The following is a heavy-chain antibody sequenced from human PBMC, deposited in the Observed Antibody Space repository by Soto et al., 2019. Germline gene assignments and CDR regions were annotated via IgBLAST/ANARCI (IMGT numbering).Heavy chain of an antibody. J-gene: IGHJ4*02. Sequence: EVQLVQSGAEVKKPGESLRISCKGSGYTFSSYWIAWVRQMPGKGLEWMGIIYPGDSETRITPSFQGQVTISADKSINTAYLQWSSLRASDTAIYYCARVRWCSGGNCYPFDYWGQGTLVTVSS. V-gene: IGHV5-51*03. D-gene: IGHD2-15*01. CDR2: IYPGDSET. CDR3: ARVRWCSGGNCYPFDY. CDR1: GYTFSSYW.